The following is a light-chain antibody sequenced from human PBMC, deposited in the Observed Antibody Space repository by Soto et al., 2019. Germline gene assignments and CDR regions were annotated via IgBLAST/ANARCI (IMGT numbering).Light chain of an antibody. CDR3: QHFVNSLTWT. V-gene: IGKV3-20*01. CDR2: GAS. Sequence: EIVLTQSPGTLSLSPGEIATLSFSASQSVSSTYLIWYQQKPGQAPRLLIYGASSRATGVPDRFSGGGSGTDFTLTISRLEPEDFVVYYCQHFVNSLTWTFGQGTKVDIK. J-gene: IGKJ1*01. CDR1: QSVSSTY.